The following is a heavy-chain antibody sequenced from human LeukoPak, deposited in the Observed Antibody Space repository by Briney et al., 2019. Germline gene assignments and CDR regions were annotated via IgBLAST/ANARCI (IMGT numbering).Heavy chain of an antibody. V-gene: IGHV1-46*01. CDR2: INPSGGGT. Sequence: GASAQDSCKASGYTYTGHYMHWVRQAPGQGLEWMGIINPSGGGTSYAQKFQGRVTMTRDTSTSTLYMDLNSLRSEDTAVYYCAREAPAGTTSFDYWGQGTLVTVSS. D-gene: IGHD1-1*01. CDR1: GYTYTGHY. CDR3: AREAPAGTTSFDY. J-gene: IGHJ4*02.